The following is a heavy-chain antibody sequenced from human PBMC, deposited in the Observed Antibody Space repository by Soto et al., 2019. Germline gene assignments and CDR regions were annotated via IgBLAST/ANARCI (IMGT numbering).Heavy chain of an antibody. CDR2: IHRDEIEK. V-gene: IGHV3-7*01. Sequence: PGGSLRLSCAASTFPFSTYWMTWVRQAPGKGLEWVANIHRDEIEKYYMDSVKGRFTISRDNAKNSLYLQMTRLRAEDTAVYYCAGGNALDVWGQGTTVTVSS. CDR1: TFPFSTYW. CDR3: AGGNALDV. J-gene: IGHJ6*02.